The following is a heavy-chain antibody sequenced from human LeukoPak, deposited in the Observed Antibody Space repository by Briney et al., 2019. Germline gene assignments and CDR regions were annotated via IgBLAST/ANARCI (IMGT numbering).Heavy chain of an antibody. J-gene: IGHJ4*02. CDR1: GFTSRNYW. Sequence: PRGSLRLSCAASGFTSRNYWMRWVRQAAGKVLVLVARHNRDGSDIRYANSVKGRFAISRDNARNSLYLQMNSLRAEDTAVYYCARDSVSGSPPAPGHDYWGQGTLVTVSS. V-gene: IGHV3-74*01. CDR3: ARDSVSGSPPAPGHDY. D-gene: IGHD1-26*01. CDR2: HNRDGSDI.